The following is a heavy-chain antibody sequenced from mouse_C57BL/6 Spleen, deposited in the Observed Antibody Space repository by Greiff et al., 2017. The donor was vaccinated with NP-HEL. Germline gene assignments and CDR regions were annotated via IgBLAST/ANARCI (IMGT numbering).Heavy chain of an antibody. CDR1: GYTFTSYW. V-gene: IGHV1-50*01. J-gene: IGHJ4*01. Sequence: VQLQQPGAELVKPGASVKLSCKASGYTFTSYWMQWVKQRPGQGLEWIGEIDPSDSYTNYHQKFKGKATLTVDTSSSTAYMQLSSLTSEDSAVYYCARSAYRSAMDYWGQGTSVTVSS. D-gene: IGHD2-10*01. CDR2: IDPSDSYT. CDR3: ARSAYRSAMDY.